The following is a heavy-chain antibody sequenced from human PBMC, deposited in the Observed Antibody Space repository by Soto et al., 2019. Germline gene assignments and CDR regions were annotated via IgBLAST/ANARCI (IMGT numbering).Heavy chain of an antibody. CDR2: ISAYTGNT. V-gene: IGHV1-18*04. J-gene: IGHJ4*02. CDR1: GYTFTSYA. Sequence: QVQLVQSGAEVKKPGASVKVSCKASGYTFTSYAINWVRQAPGQGLEWMGWISAYTGNTKYAQRFQGRVTMTTDTPTSTAYMELRSLRSDDTAVYYCARANTLMINPDGLPWGQGTLVTVSS. D-gene: IGHD3-16*01. CDR3: ARANTLMINPDGLP.